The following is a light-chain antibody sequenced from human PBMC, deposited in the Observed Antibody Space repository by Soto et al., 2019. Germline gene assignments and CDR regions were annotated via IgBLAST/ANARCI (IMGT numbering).Light chain of an antibody. J-gene: IGKJ4*02. V-gene: IGKV3-11*01. CDR2: DAS. CDR3: QQRSNPLT. CDR1: QSVGHY. Sequence: EIVLTQSPATLSLSPGERATLSCRASQSVGHYLAWYQQKPGKAPRLLFYDASNRATGIPARFSGSGSGTDFTLTISSLEPEDVAVYFCQQRSNPLTFGGGTNVEIK.